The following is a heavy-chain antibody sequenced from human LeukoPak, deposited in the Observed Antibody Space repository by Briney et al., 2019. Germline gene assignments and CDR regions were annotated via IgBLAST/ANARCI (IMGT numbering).Heavy chain of an antibody. D-gene: IGHD3-10*01. J-gene: IGHJ4*02. CDR2: ISSSSSSYI. CDR3: AKGFADGSGSSTEPTGIDY. V-gene: IGHV3-21*01. Sequence: NPGGSLRLSCAASGFTFSSYSMNWVRQAPGKGLEWVSSISSSSSSYIYYADSVKGRFTISRDNAKNSLYLQMNSLRAEDTAVYYCAKGFADGSGSSTEPTGIDYWGQGTLVTVSS. CDR1: GFTFSSYS.